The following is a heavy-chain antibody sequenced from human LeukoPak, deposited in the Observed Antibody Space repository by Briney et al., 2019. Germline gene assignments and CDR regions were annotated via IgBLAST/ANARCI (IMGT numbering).Heavy chain of an antibody. V-gene: IGHV5-51*01. CDR2: ISPGDSDT. J-gene: IGHJ4*02. Sequence: GESLKISSQASGYSFTTYWIAWVRQMPGKGLGWMGIISPGDSDTTYSPSFQGQVTISADKSISTAYLQWSSLKASDTAIYYCARRTSRTYPFADFWGQGTLVTVSS. CDR1: GYSFTTYW. D-gene: IGHD3/OR15-3a*01. CDR3: ARRTSRTYPFADF.